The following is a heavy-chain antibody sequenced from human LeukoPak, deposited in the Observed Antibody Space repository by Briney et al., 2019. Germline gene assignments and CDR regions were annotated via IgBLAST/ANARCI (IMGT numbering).Heavy chain of an antibody. J-gene: IGHJ5*01. CDR3: ARHSDITVADS. CDR1: GYSFTSYW. D-gene: IGHD6-19*01. CDR2: IFPDDSDT. V-gene: IGHV5-51*01. Sequence: GESLKIPCXGSGYSFTSYWIAWVRQMTGKGLEWMGIIFPDDSDTRYSPSFQGLITISADKSINTAYLQWSSLKASDTAMYYCARHSDITVADSWGQGTLVTVSS.